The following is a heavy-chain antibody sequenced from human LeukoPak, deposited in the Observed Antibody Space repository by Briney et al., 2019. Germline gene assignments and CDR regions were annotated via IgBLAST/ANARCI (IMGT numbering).Heavy chain of an antibody. CDR3: ARVKASREKNFDY. CDR1: GYTFTNYY. V-gene: IGHV1-46*01. Sequence: ASVKVSCKASGYTFTNYYMHWVRQAPGQGLEWMGIIDPRGGSTNYAQKFQGRVTMTRDTSTSTVYMELSSLRSEDTAVYYCARVKASREKNFDYWGQGTLVTVSS. D-gene: IGHD1-26*01. J-gene: IGHJ4*02. CDR2: IDPRGGST.